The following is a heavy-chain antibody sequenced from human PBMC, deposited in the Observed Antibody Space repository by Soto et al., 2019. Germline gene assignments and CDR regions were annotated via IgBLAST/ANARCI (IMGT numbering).Heavy chain of an antibody. CDR1: GGSISSGGYS. Sequence: QLQLQESGSGLVKPSQTLSLTCAVSGGSISSGGYSWSWIRQPPGKGLEWVGYIYHSGSTYYNPSLQSRVTRSVDRSKHQFSLKLSSVTAADTAVYYCASGMTTVTTLDYWGQGTLVTVSS. V-gene: IGHV4-30-2*01. J-gene: IGHJ4*02. CDR3: ASGMTTVTTLDY. D-gene: IGHD4-4*01. CDR2: IYHSGST.